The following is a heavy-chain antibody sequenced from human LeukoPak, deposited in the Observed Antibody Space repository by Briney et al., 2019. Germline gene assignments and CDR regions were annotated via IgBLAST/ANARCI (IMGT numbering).Heavy chain of an antibody. J-gene: IGHJ3*02. V-gene: IGHV1-2*02. CDR2: INPNSGGT. CDR1: GYTFTGYY. D-gene: IGHD4-17*01. CDR3: ARLGKGDYGDFLDRYAFDI. Sequence: GASVKVSCKASGYTFTGYYMHWVRQAPGQGLEWMGWINPNSGGTNYAQEFQGRVTMTRDTSISTAYMELSRLRSDDTAVYYCARLGKGDYGDFLDRYAFDIWGQGTMVTVSS.